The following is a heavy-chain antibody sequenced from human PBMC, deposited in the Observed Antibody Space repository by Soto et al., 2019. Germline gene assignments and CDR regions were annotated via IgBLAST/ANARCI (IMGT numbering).Heavy chain of an antibody. V-gene: IGHV1-69*01. CDR2: IIPIFGTA. Sequence: QVQLVQSGAEVKKLGSSVKVSCKASGGTFSSYAISWVRQAPGQGLEWMGGIIPIFGTANYAQKFQGRVTITADESTSTAYMELSSLRSEDTAVYYCARDSPPAKYYYDSSGYYPNYYYYYGMDVWGQGTTVTVSS. D-gene: IGHD3-22*01. CDR3: ARDSPPAKYYYDSSGYYPNYYYYYGMDV. CDR1: GGTFSSYA. J-gene: IGHJ6*02.